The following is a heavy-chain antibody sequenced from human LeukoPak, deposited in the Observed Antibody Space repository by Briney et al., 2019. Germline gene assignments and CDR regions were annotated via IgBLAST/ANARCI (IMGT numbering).Heavy chain of an antibody. Sequence: PGGSLRLSCAASGFTFSNYYMSWVRQAPGKGLEWVANIKQDGSEKYYADPVKGRFTISRDNAQNSVYLQMNSVRAEDTAVYYCARIGYSSSCFDYWGQGTPVTVSS. V-gene: IGHV3-7*01. CDR3: ARIGYSSSCFDY. D-gene: IGHD6-13*01. CDR1: GFTFSNYY. J-gene: IGHJ4*02. CDR2: IKQDGSEK.